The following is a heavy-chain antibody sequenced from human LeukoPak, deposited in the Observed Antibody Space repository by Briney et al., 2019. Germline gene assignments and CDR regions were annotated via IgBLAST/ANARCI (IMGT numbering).Heavy chain of an antibody. CDR3: AKSGSYLEYLQH. CDR1: GDSVSGNIAT. V-gene: IGHV6-1*01. CDR2: TYYRTRWHN. Sequence: SQTLSLTCAISGDSVSGNIATWNWIRQSPSRGLEWLGRTYYRTRWHNVYAESVKSRITINPDTSKNQFSLLLNSVTPEDTAVYYCAKSGSYLEYLQHWGQGTPVTVSS. D-gene: IGHD1-26*01. J-gene: IGHJ1*01.